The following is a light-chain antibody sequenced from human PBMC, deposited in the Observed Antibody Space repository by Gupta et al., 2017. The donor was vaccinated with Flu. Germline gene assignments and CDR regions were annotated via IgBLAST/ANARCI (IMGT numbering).Light chain of an antibody. CDR1: QSVSSD. Sequence: ATLSVSPGERATPSCRASQSVSSDLAWYQQKPGQAPRLLIYGASTRATGSPARCSGSGSGTEFTLTISSLQSEDFAVYHCQQYHNSSPVTFGQGTKVEIK. CDR3: QQYHNSSPVT. J-gene: IGKJ1*01. CDR2: GAS. V-gene: IGKV3-15*01.